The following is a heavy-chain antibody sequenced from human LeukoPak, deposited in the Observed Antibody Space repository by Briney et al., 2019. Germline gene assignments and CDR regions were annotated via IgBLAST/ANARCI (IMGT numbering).Heavy chain of an antibody. V-gene: IGHV3-21*01. CDR3: ARVGPSFYDYVWGSYRPPFDY. J-gene: IGHJ4*02. D-gene: IGHD3-16*02. Sequence: GGSLRLSCADSGSTFSSYCMNWVRQAPGRGLEWVSSISSSSSYIYYADSVKGRFTISRDNAKNSLYLQMNSLRAEDTAVYYCARVGPSFYDYVWGSYRPPFDYWGQGTLVTVYS. CDR2: ISSSSSYI. CDR1: GSTFSSYC.